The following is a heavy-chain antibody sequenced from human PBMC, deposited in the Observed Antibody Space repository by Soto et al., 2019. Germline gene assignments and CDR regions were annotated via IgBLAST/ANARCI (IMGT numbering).Heavy chain of an antibody. D-gene: IGHD5-18*01. Sequence: QVQLVQSGAEVKKPGASVKVSCKASGYTFTSYAMHWVRQAPGQRLEWMGWINGGNGHTKYSQKFQGRVTITRDTSASTAYMELSSLRSEDTAVYYCARDPGYSYGYNWGQGTLVTVSS. CDR1: GYTFTSYA. J-gene: IGHJ4*02. CDR2: INGGNGHT. V-gene: IGHV1-3*01. CDR3: ARDPGYSYGYN.